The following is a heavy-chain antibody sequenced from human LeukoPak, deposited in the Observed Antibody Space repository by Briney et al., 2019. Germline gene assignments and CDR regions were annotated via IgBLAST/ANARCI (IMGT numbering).Heavy chain of an antibody. V-gene: IGHV3-20*04. J-gene: IGHJ3*02. CDR1: GFTFDDYG. CDR3: ARVRNYYDSSGPKRGAFDI. D-gene: IGHD3-22*01. Sequence: GGSLRLSCAASGFTFDDYGMSWVRQAPGKGLEWVSGINWNGGSTGYADSVKGQFTISRDNAKNSLYLQMNSLRAEDTALYYCARVRNYYDSSGPKRGAFDIWGQGTMVTVSS. CDR2: INWNGGST.